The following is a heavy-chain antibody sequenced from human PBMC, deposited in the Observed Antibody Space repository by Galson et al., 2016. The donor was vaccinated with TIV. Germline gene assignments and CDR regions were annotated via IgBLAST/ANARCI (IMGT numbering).Heavy chain of an antibody. V-gene: IGHV4-38-2*01. D-gene: IGHD5-18*01. Sequence: ETLSLTCAVSGCSISSGYYWGWIRQPPGKGLECVGSIYHSGSTYYNPSLKSRVTISVDSSKNEFSLRLSSVTAADTAVYYCVGQLWLRSYFDNWGQGTLVTVSS. CDR3: VGQLWLRSYFDN. J-gene: IGHJ4*02. CDR2: IYHSGST. CDR1: GCSISSGYY.